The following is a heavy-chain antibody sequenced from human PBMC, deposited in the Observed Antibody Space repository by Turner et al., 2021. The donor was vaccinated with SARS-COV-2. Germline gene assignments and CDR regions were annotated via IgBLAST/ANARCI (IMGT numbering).Heavy chain of an antibody. CDR1: ACFISSSSYY. V-gene: IGHV4-39*02. CDR2: IYYSGST. D-gene: IGHD2-21*02. J-gene: IGHJ1*01. Sequence: LQLQESGAVLLKPSETLSLTCTVSACFISSSSYYWGWIRQPPGKGLEWIVSIYYSGSTYYYPSVKRRVTISVDTHKSQFAMKLSSVTDADMAVYYCERDGGDPPRYFQHWGQGTLVTVSS. CDR3: ERDGGDPPRYFQH.